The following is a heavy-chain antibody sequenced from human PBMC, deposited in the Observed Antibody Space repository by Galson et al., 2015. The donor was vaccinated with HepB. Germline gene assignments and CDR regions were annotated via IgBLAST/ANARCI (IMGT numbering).Heavy chain of an antibody. CDR3: ARGGLRGYSGYDPATGPGIAAAGTQRDYYYYGMDV. J-gene: IGHJ6*02. Sequence: SVKVSCKASGGTFSSYAISWVRQAPGQGLEWMGGIIPIFGTANYAQKFRGRVTITADKSTSTAYMELSSLRSEDTAVYYCARGGLRGYSGYDPATGPGIAAAGTQRDYYYYGMDVWGQGTTVTVSS. CDR2: IIPIFGTA. D-gene: IGHD5-12*01. CDR1: GGTFSSYA. V-gene: IGHV1-69*06.